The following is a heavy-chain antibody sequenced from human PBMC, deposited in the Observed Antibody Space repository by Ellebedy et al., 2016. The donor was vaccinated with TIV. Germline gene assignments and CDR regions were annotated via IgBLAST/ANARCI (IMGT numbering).Heavy chain of an antibody. Sequence: GGSLRLSFVASGFSFRSYWMSWVRQAPGKGLEWVANIYQDGSAHYYADSVKGRFTISRDNAKNSLFLQMNSLRVEDTAVYYCARRGSYGDYAVQVNSWFDRWGRGTLVSVSS. CDR3: ARRGSYGDYAVQVNSWFDR. CDR2: IYQDGSAH. CDR1: GFSFRSYW. V-gene: IGHV3-7*01. J-gene: IGHJ5*02. D-gene: IGHD4-17*01.